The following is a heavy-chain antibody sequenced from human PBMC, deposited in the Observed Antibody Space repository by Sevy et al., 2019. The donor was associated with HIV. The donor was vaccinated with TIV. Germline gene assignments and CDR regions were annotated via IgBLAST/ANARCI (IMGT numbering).Heavy chain of an antibody. D-gene: IGHD5-12*01. V-gene: IGHV3-49*03. CDR1: GFTFDDYA. J-gene: IGHJ4*02. CDR3: TRGLATADTPEYYFDY. CDR2: ITRNSYEAYGGTT. Sequence: GGSLRLSCTTSGFTFDDYAMSWFRQAPGKGLEWVAFITRNSYEAYGGTTDYGASVKGSFIISRDDSKSIAYLQMSGLKTEETAVYYCTRGLATADTPEYYFDYWGQGTLVTVSS.